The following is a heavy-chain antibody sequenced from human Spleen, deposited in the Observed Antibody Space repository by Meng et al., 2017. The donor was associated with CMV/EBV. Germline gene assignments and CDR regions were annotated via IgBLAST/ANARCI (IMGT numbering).Heavy chain of an antibody. Sequence: GESLKISCAASGFTFSSYWMHWVRQAPGKGLVWVSRINSDGSSTSYADSVKGRFTISRDNAKNTLYLQMNSLRAEDTAVYYCARVPDYDFWSGYYAYYYGMDFWGQGTTVTVSS. D-gene: IGHD3-3*01. CDR2: INSDGSST. CDR3: ARVPDYDFWSGYYAYYYGMDF. CDR1: GFTFSSYW. V-gene: IGHV3-74*01. J-gene: IGHJ6*02.